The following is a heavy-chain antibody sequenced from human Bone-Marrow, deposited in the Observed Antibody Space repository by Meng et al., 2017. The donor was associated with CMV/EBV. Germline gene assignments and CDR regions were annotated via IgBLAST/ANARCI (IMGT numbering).Heavy chain of an antibody. CDR2: IYPGDSDT. Sequence: GESLKISCKGSGYSFTSYWIGWVRQMPGKGLEWMGIIYPGDSDTRYSPSFQGQVTLSADKSISTAYLQWSSLKASETAMYYCARQKKTPITIFGGTYYYYGMDVWGQGTTVTVSS. CDR3: ARQKKTPITIFGGTYYYYGMDV. CDR1: GYSFTSYW. V-gene: IGHV5-51*01. D-gene: IGHD3-3*01. J-gene: IGHJ6*02.